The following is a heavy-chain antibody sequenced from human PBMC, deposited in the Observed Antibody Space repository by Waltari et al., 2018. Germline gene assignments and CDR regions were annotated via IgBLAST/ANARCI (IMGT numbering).Heavy chain of an antibody. D-gene: IGHD3-10*01. CDR3: AREGSGSWDAFDI. CDR2: ISSSGSTI. V-gene: IGHV3-48*03. CDR1: GFTFSSYE. Sequence: EVQLVESGGGLVQPGGSLRLSCAASGFTFSSYEMNWVRRAPGKGLEWVSYISSSGSTIYYADSVKGRFTISRDNAKNSLYLQMNSLRAEDTAVYYCAREGSGSWDAFDIWGQGTMVTVSS. J-gene: IGHJ3*02.